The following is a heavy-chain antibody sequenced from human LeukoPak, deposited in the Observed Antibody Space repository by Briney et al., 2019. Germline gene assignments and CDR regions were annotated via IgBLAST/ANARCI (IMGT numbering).Heavy chain of an antibody. CDR3: ARYGSGSYSDY. CDR2: ISSSSSTI. J-gene: IGHJ4*02. V-gene: IGHV3-48*04. Sequence: GGSLRLPCAASGFTFSSYSMNWVRQAPGKGLEWVSYISSSSSTIYYADSVKGRFTISRDNAKNSLYLQMNSLRAEDTAVYYCARYGSGSYSDYWGQGTLVTVSS. D-gene: IGHD3-10*01. CDR1: GFTFSSYS.